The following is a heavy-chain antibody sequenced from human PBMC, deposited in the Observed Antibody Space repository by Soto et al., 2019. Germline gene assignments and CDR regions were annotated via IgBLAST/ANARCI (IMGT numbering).Heavy chain of an antibody. Sequence: EVQLVESVGGLVQPGGSLKLSCAASGFTLSGFDIHWVRQASGEGLEWVGRIKTKVESYATELAASVKGRFTISRDDPKNTAYLEMNSLKTEDTAVYYCTRRYCSGGGCYSDFDYWGQGTLVTVSS. V-gene: IGHV3-73*01. CDR2: IKTKVESYAT. D-gene: IGHD2-15*01. CDR3: TRRYCSGGGCYSDFDY. J-gene: IGHJ4*02. CDR1: GFTLSGFD.